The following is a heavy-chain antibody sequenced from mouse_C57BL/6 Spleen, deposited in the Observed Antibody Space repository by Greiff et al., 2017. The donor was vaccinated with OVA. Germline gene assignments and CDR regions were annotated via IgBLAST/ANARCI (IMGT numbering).Heavy chain of an antibody. Sequence: QVQLQQSGPGLVQPSQSLSITCTVSGFSLTSYGVHWVRQSPGTGLEWLGVIWSGGSPDYTAAFISRLSISKDNSKSQVFFKMNSLQADDTAIYYCARKGGYYGNYGAMDYWGQGTSVTVSS. V-gene: IGHV2-2*01. J-gene: IGHJ4*01. CDR1: GFSLTSYG. CDR2: IWSGGSP. D-gene: IGHD2-1*01. CDR3: ARKGGYYGNYGAMDY.